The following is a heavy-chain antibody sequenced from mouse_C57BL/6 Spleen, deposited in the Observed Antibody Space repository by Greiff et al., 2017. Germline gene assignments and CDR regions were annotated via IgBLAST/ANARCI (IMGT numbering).Heavy chain of an antibody. CDR3: ASEDLKYYFDY. CDR2: FYPYNDDT. J-gene: IGHJ2*01. CDR1: GYTFTTYS. V-gene: IGHV1-47*01. Sequence: VKLQEPGAELVKPGASVKMSCKASGYTFTTYSIAWMKQNHGKSLEWIGNFYPYNDDTKYNEKFKGKATLTVEKSSSTVYLELSRLTSDDSAVYYCASEDLKYYFDYWGQGTTLTVSS. D-gene: IGHD1-3*01.